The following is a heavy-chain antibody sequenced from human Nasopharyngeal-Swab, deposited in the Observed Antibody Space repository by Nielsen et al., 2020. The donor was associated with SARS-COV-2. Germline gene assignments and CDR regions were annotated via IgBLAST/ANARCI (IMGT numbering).Heavy chain of an antibody. V-gene: IGHV3-7*01. J-gene: IGHJ6*03. Sequence: VRQAPGKGLEWVANIKQDGSEEYYVDSVKGRFTISRDNAKNSLYLQMNSLRAEDTAVYYCARDDYGDYYYYMDVWGKGTTVTVSS. CDR3: ARDDYGDYYYYMDV. CDR2: IKQDGSEE. D-gene: IGHD4-17*01.